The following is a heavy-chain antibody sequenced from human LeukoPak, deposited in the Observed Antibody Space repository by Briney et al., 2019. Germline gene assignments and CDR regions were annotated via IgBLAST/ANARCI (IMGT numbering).Heavy chain of an antibody. V-gene: IGHV1-24*01. CDR3: ATPPPRDTPYYFDY. D-gene: IGHD2-21*02. J-gene: IGHJ4*02. CDR1: GYTLTELS. CDR2: FDPEDGET. Sequence: ASVKVSCKVSGYTLTELSMHWVRQAPGKGLEWMGGFDPEDGETIYAQKFQGRVTVTEDTSTDTAYMELSSLRSEDTAVYYCATPPPRDTPYYFDYWGQGTLVTVSS.